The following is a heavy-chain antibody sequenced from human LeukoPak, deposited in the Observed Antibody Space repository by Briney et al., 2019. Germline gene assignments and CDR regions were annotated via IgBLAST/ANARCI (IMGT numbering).Heavy chain of an antibody. CDR1: GGSISSYY. CDR3: AREPHYIYGMDV. V-gene: IGHV4-59*12. J-gene: IGHJ6*02. Sequence: PSETLSLTCTVSGGSISSYYWSWIRQPPGKGLEWIGYIYYSGSTNCNPSLKSRVTISVDTSKNQFSLKLSSVTAADTAVYYCAREPHYIYGMDVWGQGTTVTVSS. CDR2: IYYSGST.